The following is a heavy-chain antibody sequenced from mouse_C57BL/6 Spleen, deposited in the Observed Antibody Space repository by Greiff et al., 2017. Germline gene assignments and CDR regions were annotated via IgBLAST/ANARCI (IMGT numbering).Heavy chain of an antibody. J-gene: IGHJ2*01. CDR3: ARWDGGPWYFDY. V-gene: IGHV1-80*01. Sequence: VQLKESGAELVKPGASVKISCKASGYAFSSYWMNWVKQRPGKGLEWIGQIYPGDGDTNYNRKFKGKATLTEDKSSSTADMQLSSLTSEDSAVYFCARWDGGPWYFDYWGQGTTLTVSS. D-gene: IGHD1-1*02. CDR2: IYPGDGDT. CDR1: GYAFSSYW.